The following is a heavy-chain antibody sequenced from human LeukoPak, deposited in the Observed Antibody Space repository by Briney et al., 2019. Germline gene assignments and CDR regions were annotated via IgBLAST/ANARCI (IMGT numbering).Heavy chain of an antibody. Sequence: GASVKVSCKVSGYTLTELSMHWVRQAPGKGLEWMGGFDPEDGETIYAQKFQGRVTMTEDTSTDTAYMELSRLRSDDTAAYYCARGYDFWSGLDWFDPWGQGTLVTVSS. V-gene: IGHV1-24*01. CDR3: ARGYDFWSGLDWFDP. J-gene: IGHJ5*02. CDR2: FDPEDGET. D-gene: IGHD3-3*01. CDR1: GYTLTELS.